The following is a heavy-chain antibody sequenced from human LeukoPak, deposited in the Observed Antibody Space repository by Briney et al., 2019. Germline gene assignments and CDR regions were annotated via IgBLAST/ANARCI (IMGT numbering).Heavy chain of an antibody. CDR1: GFIFSNYG. CDR3: ARDLWCGADCYGTFDI. J-gene: IGHJ3*02. V-gene: IGHV3-33*01. Sequence: GRSLRLSCAASGFIFSNYGMHWVRQAPGKGLEWVALTWYDESNKYYADSVKGRFTVSRDNSKNTLYLQMNSLRAEDTAVYYCARDLWCGADCYGTFDIWGQGSMDSVSS. D-gene: IGHD2-21*02. CDR2: TWYDESNK.